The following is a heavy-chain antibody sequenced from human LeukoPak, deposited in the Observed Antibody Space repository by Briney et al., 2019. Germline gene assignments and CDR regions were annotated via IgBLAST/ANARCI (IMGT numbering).Heavy chain of an antibody. CDR3: ARSVHYGSGSYYSPLSP. CDR1: GYSFTSYW. J-gene: IGHJ5*02. V-gene: IGHV5-51*01. Sequence: GESLKISCKGSGYSFTSYWIGWVRQMPGKGLEWMGIIYPGDSDTRYSPSFQGQVTISADKSISTAYLQWSSLKASDTAMYYCARSVHYGSGSYYSPLSPWGQGTLVTVSS. D-gene: IGHD3-10*01. CDR2: IYPGDSDT.